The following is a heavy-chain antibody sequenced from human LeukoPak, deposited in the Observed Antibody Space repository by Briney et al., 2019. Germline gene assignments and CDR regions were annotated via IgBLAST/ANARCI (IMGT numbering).Heavy chain of an antibody. CDR1: VYTFTGYY. CDR2: INPNSGGT. J-gene: IGHJ4*02. CDR3: ARGEWWQP. D-gene: IGHD2-15*01. V-gene: IGHV1-2*02. Sequence: SVKVSCKASVYTFTGYYLHWVRQPPARGLAGMGWINPNSGGTNYAQKFQGRVTMTRDTTISTAYMELSRLRSDDTAVDYCARGEWWQPWGQGTLVTVST.